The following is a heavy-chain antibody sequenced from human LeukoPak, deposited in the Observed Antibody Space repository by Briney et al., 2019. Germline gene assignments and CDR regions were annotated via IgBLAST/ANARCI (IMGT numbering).Heavy chain of an antibody. Sequence: GESLKISCKASSYNFANYWIGWVRQMPGKGLEWMGLICPAGSETIYSPSFQGQVTISVDWSTSTVYLQWNTLKASDTAMYFCARRDYTSVWFDPWGQGTLVTVSS. V-gene: IGHV5-51*01. CDR2: ICPAGSET. CDR3: ARRDYTSVWFDP. D-gene: IGHD4-11*01. J-gene: IGHJ5*02. CDR1: SYNFANYW.